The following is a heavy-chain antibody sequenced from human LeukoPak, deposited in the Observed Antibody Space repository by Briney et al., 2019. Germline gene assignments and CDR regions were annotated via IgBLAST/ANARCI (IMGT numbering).Heavy chain of an antibody. CDR2: ISTSSSTI. CDR3: ARGNPSDY. CDR1: GFTSSSYN. V-gene: IGHV3-48*02. Sequence: GGSLRLSCAASGFTSSSYNMNWVRQAPGKGLEWVSYISTSSSTIYYADSVKGRFTISRDNAKNSLCLQMNSLRDEDTAVYYCARGNPSDYWGRGTLVTVSS. J-gene: IGHJ4*02.